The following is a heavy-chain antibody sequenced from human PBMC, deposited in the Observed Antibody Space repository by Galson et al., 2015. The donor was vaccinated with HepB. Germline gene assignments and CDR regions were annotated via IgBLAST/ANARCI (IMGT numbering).Heavy chain of an antibody. CDR2: ISYDGSNK. CDR3: ARDVYSSSYGWFDP. CDR1: GFTFSSYA. D-gene: IGHD6-13*01. V-gene: IGHV3-30*04. Sequence: SLRLSCAASGFTFSSYAMHWVRQAPGKGLEWVAVISYDGSNKYYADSVKGRFTISRDNSKNTLYLQMNSLRAEDTAVYYCARDVYSSSYGWFDPWGQGALVTVSS. J-gene: IGHJ5*02.